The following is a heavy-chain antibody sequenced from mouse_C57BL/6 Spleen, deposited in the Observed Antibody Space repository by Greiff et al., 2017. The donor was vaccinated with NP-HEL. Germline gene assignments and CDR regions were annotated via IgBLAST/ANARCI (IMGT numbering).Heavy chain of an antibody. V-gene: IGHV5-17*01. J-gene: IGHJ1*03. CDR2: ISSGSSTI. CDR1: GFTFSDYG. Sequence: DVKLVESGGGLVKPGGSLKLSCAASGFTFSDYGMHWVRQAPEKGLEWVAYISSGSSTIYYADTVKGRFTISRDNAKNTLFLQMTSLRSEDTAMYYCAKYGYDWYFDVWGTGTTVTVSS. D-gene: IGHD2-2*01. CDR3: AKYGYDWYFDV.